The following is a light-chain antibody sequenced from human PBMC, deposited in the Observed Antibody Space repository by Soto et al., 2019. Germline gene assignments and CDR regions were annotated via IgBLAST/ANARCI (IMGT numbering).Light chain of an antibody. CDR3: ISYAGSNKV. V-gene: IGLV2-8*01. CDR2: EVS. J-gene: IGLJ2*01. CDR1: SSDVGGYNY. Sequence: QSVLTQPPSASGSPGQSVTISCTGTSSDVGGYNYVSWYQQHAGKAPKLMIYEVSKRPSGVPDRFSGSKSGNTASLTVSGLQAEDDADYYCISYAGSNKVFGGGTKVTVL.